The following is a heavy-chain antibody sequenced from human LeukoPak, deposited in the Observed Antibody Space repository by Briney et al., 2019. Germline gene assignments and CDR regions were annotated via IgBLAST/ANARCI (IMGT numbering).Heavy chain of an antibody. V-gene: IGHV4-34*01. CDR3: ARRGYSYKVDY. CDR2: INHSGST. Sequence: SETLSLTCTVSGGSISGYYWSWIRQPPGKGLEWIGEINHSGSTNYNPSLKSRVTISVDTSKNQFSLKLSSVTAADTAVYYCARRGYSYKVDYWGQGTLVTVSS. J-gene: IGHJ4*02. CDR1: GGSISGYY. D-gene: IGHD5-18*01.